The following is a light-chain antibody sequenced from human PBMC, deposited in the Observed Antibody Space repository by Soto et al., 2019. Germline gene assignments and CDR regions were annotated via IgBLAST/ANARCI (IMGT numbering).Light chain of an antibody. CDR2: GAS. Sequence: EIVLTQSPGTLSLSPGERATLSCRASQSISSSYLAWYQQKPGQAPRLLVYGASSRATGIPDRFSGSGSGTDFTLTISRLEPAVFAVYYCQQYGSSRFTFGPGTKVDIK. J-gene: IGKJ3*01. CDR1: QSISSSY. V-gene: IGKV3-20*01. CDR3: QQYGSSRFT.